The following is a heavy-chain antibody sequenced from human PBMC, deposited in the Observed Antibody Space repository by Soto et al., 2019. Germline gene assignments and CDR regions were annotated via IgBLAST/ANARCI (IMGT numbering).Heavy chain of an antibody. CDR1: GLSLRTYG. Sequence: GGSLRLSCAASGLSLRTYGVHWVRQAPEKGLEWVAVILHDGSIRYYADSVKDRFTISRDDSKNTLYLQMSSLRPEDTAVYYCVAPQYSYEPPYYYGMDVWGQGTTVTVSS. D-gene: IGHD2-15*01. CDR3: VAPQYSYEPPYYYGMDV. CDR2: ILHDGSIR. J-gene: IGHJ6*02. V-gene: IGHV3-30-3*01.